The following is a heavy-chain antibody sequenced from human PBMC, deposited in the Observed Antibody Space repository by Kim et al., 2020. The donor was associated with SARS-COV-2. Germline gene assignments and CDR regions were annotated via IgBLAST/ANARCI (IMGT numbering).Heavy chain of an antibody. CDR2: IWFDGTKT. V-gene: IGHV3-33*01. CDR3: ARSTITFGGVIVSYWYFDL. D-gene: IGHD3-16*02. CDR1: GFTFSGYG. J-gene: IGHJ2*01. Sequence: GGSLRLSCAASGFTFSGYGMHCVRQAPGKGLEWVAVIWFDGTKTYYADSVKGRFTISRDNSKNTLYLQMNSLRAEDTAVYYCARSTITFGGVIVSYWYFDLWGRGTLVTVSS.